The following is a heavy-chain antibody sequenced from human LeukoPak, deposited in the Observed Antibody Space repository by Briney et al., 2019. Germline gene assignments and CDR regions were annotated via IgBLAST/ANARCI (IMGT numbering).Heavy chain of an antibody. CDR1: GFTFGDHY. CDR2: TRNKANSYTT. CDR3: SRDQTPYY. Sequence: GGSLRLSCAASGFTFGDHYMDWVRQAPGKGLEWVGRTRNKANSYTTEYAASVKGRFTISRNDSKGIAYLQVNSLKTEDTAVYYCSRDQTPYYWGQGTLVTVSS. V-gene: IGHV3-72*01. J-gene: IGHJ4*02.